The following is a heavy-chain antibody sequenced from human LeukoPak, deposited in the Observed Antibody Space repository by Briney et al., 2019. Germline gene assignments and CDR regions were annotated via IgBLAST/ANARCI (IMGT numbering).Heavy chain of an antibody. D-gene: IGHD6-13*01. V-gene: IGHV6-1*01. CDR1: GDSVSSNSAA. Sequence: SQTLSLTCAISGDSVSSNSAAWNWIRQSPSRGLEWLGRTYYRSKWYNDYAVSVKSRVTINPDTSKNQFSLQLNSVTPEDTAVYYCARAIRSSWYQPFDYWGQGTLVTVSS. CDR3: ARAIRSSWYQPFDY. CDR2: TYYRSKWYN. J-gene: IGHJ4*02.